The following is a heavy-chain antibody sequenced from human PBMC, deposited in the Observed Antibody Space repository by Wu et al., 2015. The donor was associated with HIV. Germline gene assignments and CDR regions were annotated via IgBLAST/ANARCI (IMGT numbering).Heavy chain of an antibody. CDR1: GYDFTNHG. CDR3: ARDMPAIYDSSGHRALDI. Sequence: QVQLVQSGAELKKPGASVTVACKTSGYDFTNHGITWVRQAPGQGLEWMGWISGYNGHTNYAQRFQDRLTMTIDTSTTTAYMNLRSLRSDDTAVYYCARDMPAIYDSSGHRALDIWGQGTVVAVSS. J-gene: IGHJ3*02. D-gene: IGHD3-22*01. CDR2: ISGYNGHT. V-gene: IGHV1-18*01.